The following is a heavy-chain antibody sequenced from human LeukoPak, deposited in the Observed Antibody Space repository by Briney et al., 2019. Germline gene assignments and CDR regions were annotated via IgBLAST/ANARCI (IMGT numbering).Heavy chain of an antibody. CDR3: AIEVVGGTLKFEQLKYWFDP. J-gene: IGHJ5*02. Sequence: SVNLSCKVSGGTLSSYDINWARHAPGQGLEWMGGIISIFGTVNHAQKFQGRVTITADASARTAYMELSSLRSEATAVYYCAIEVVGGTLKFEQLKYWFDPWGEETLVTVSS. V-gene: IGHV1-69*13. CDR1: GGTLSSYD. D-gene: IGHD6-13*01. CDR2: IISIFGTV.